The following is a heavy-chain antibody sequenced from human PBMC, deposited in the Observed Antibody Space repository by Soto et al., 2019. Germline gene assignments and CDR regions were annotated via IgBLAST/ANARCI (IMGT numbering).Heavy chain of an antibody. CDR3: ARQYSPGNSFRATTDV. Sequence: QVLLQESGPGLVKPSETLSLTCSVSSGSFSTYYWSWIRQTPGKGLEWIGYINDRGTTTYNPSLKSRVTISAAPSKAQFSLSLCYWTAADTAVYYCARQYSPGNSFRATTDVWGQGAAVTVSS. D-gene: IGHD3-9*01. CDR1: SGSFSTYY. CDR2: INDRGTT. J-gene: IGHJ6*01. V-gene: IGHV4-59*08.